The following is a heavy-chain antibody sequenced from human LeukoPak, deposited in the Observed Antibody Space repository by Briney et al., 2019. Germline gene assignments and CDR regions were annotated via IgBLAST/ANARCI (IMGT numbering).Heavy chain of an antibody. J-gene: IGHJ6*02. V-gene: IGHV3-7*01. CDR1: GFTFSSYW. Sequence: GGSLRLSCAASGFTFSSYWMSWVRQAPGKGLERVANIKQDGSEKYYVDSVKGRFTISRDNAKNSLYLQMNSLRAEDTAVYYCARGIVVVTASLLLSYGMDVWGQGTTVTVSS. D-gene: IGHD2-21*02. CDR2: IKQDGSEK. CDR3: ARGIVVVTASLLLSYGMDV.